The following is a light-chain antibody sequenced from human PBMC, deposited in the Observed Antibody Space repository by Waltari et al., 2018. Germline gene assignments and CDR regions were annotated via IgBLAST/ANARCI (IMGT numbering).Light chain of an antibody. J-gene: IGKJ1*01. Sequence: EIVFTKSPGTPSLSPGERVTLSGRASQSVGSSSLAWYQQKPGQAPRLVIYRASRRATGIPDRFSGSGSGTDFSRTISRLEPEDFAVYYCQQHGTLPATFGQGTKVEIK. CDR2: RAS. V-gene: IGKV3-20*01. CDR1: QSVGSSS. CDR3: QQHGTLPAT.